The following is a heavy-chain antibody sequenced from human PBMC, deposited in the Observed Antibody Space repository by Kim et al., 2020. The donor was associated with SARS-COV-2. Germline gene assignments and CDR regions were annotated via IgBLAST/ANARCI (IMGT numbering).Heavy chain of an antibody. D-gene: IGHD6-19*01. Sequence: SETLSLTCTVSGGSVSSGSYYWSWIRQPPGKGLEWIGYIYYSGSTNYNPSLKSRVTISVDTSKNQFSLKLSSVTAADTAVYYCARAGYSSGLGLRWYFDLWGRGTLVTVSS. CDR2: IYYSGST. CDR3: ARAGYSSGLGLRWYFDL. CDR1: GGSVSSGSYY. V-gene: IGHV4-61*01. J-gene: IGHJ2*01.